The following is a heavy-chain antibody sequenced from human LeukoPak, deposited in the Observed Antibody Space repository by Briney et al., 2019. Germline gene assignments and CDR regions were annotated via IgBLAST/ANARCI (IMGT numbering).Heavy chain of an antibody. Sequence: SETLSLTCAVSGGSISSYYWSWIRQPPGRGLEWIGSIHYSGSTSYNSSLKSRVTMSIDTSKNQFSLKLSSVTPADTAVYYCARQVYNSSWSYYFEYWGQGILVTVSS. J-gene: IGHJ4*02. CDR2: IHYSGST. D-gene: IGHD6-13*01. V-gene: IGHV4-59*01. CDR3: ARQVYNSSWSYYFEY. CDR1: GGSISSYY.